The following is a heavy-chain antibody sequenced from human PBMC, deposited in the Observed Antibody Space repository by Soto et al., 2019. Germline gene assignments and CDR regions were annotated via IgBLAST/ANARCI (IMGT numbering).Heavy chain of an antibody. Sequence: EVQLVQSGGGSVQPGGSLRLSCAASGFTCTNYWMQWVRQVPGKGLVWVSRIDGVGAGTSYSDSVRGGFTISRENAENMLYLQRTRLRAGDTAVYYCTTVFTYLGQGTLATVSS. V-gene: IGHV3-74*01. J-gene: IGHJ4*02. D-gene: IGHD1-20*01. CDR3: TTVFTY. CDR2: IDGVGAGT. CDR1: GFTCTNYW.